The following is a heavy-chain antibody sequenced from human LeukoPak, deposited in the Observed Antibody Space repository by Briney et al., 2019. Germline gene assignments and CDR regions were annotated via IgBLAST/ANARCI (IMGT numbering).Heavy chain of an antibody. V-gene: IGHV4-34*01. Sequence: SETLSLTCAVYGGSFSGYYWSWIRQPPGKGLEWIGEINHSGSTNYNPSLKSRVTISVDTSKNQFSLKLSSVTAADTAVYYCARGSNLDYYDSSGYYYPNWFDPWGQGTLVTVSS. CDR3: ARGSNLDYYDSSGYYYPNWFDP. J-gene: IGHJ5*02. D-gene: IGHD3-22*01. CDR2: INHSGST. CDR1: GGSFSGYY.